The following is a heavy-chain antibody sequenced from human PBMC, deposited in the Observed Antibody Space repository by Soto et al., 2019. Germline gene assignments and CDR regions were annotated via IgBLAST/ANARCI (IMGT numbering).Heavy chain of an antibody. D-gene: IGHD3-16*01. CDR2: IYYSGST. CDR3: ARGLRLGATDY. J-gene: IGHJ4*02. CDR1: GGSISSYY. Sequence: SETLSLTCTVSGGSISSYYWSWIRQPPGKGLEWIGYIYYSGSTNYNPSLKSRVTISVDTSKNQFSLKLSSVTAADTAVYYCARGLRLGATDYWGQGTLVTVSS. V-gene: IGHV4-59*08.